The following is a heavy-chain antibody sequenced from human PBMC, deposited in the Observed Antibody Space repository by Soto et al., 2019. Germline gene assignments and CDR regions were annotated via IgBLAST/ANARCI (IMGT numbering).Heavy chain of an antibody. Sequence: PSETLSLGCAVSGGSISSWGYSWSWIRQPPGRGREGIGDIYHSGSTYYNPSLKSRVTISVDRSKNQFSLKLSSVTAAEAAVYYFPRVRRSGDYFNCFDPWGQGTLDTVSS. CDR1: GGSISSWGYS. V-gene: IGHV4-30-2*01. J-gene: IGHJ5*02. CDR2: IYHSGST. CDR3: PRVRRSGDYFNCFDP. D-gene: IGHD4-17*01.